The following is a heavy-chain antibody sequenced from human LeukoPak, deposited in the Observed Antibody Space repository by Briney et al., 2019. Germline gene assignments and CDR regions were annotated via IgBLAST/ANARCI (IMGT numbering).Heavy chain of an antibody. D-gene: IGHD2-2*01. CDR3: ARDTKDY. J-gene: IGHJ4*02. CDR1: GFTFSSCG. CDR2: ITTTGDRI. Sequence: GGSLRLSCAASGFTFSSCGMSWVRQAPGKGLEWISYITTTGDRIQYADSVKGRFTISRDNAKNSLYLEMNSLRAEDTGVYFCARDTKDYWGQGTLVVVSS. V-gene: IGHV3-48*04.